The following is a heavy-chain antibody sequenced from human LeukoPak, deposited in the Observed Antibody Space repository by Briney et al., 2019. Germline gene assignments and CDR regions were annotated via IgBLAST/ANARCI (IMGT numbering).Heavy chain of an antibody. CDR3: AREITSGLYLLDY. D-gene: IGHD3-16*01. CDR2: IYPSGST. V-gene: IGHV4-61*02. J-gene: IGHJ4*02. Sequence: SETLSLTCTVSGGSISSSSYYWNWIRQPAGKGLEWIGRIYPSGSTNYNPSLKSRVTMSLDTSKNQFSLELGSVTAADTAVYYCAREITSGLYLLDYWGQGTLVTVSS. CDR1: GGSISSSSYY.